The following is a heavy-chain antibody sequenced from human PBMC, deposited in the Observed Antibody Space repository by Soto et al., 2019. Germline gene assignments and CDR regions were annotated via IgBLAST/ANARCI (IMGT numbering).Heavy chain of an antibody. J-gene: IGHJ5*02. V-gene: IGHV1-2*02. CDR1: GFTFADYY. CDR2: IKPSKGDG. D-gene: IGHD2-2*01. Sequence: ASVKVSCKTSGFTFADYYLHWVRQAPGQGLEWMGWIKPSKGDGKSSQKFQGRVTMTRDSSINTAYMEMSGLGSDDTAVYYCGRSPHASEYGWVDHWGQGPLVSVPP. CDR3: GRSPHASEYGWVDH.